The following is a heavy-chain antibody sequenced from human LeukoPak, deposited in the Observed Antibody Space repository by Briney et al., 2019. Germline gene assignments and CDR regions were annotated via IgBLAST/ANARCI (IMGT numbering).Heavy chain of an antibody. D-gene: IGHD6-25*01. J-gene: IGHJ4*02. Sequence: PSETLSLTCTVSGDSIFSTTYYWGWIRQPPGKGLEWIGSIFHSGSTYYNPSLKSRVTISVDTSKNQLSLRLRSVTAADTAVYYCARLYQGKRPPDYWGQRTLVTVSS. CDR1: GDSIFSTTYY. CDR3: ARLYQGKRPPDY. V-gene: IGHV4-39*01. CDR2: IFHSGST.